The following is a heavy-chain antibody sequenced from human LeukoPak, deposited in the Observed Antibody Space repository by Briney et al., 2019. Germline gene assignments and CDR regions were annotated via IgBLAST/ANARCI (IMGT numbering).Heavy chain of an antibody. CDR3: ARDWNSRFDF. V-gene: IGHV4-4*07. D-gene: IGHD6-13*01. CDR2: IYISGST. J-gene: IGHJ4*02. CDR1: GGSISSYH. Sequence: SETLSLTCTVSGGSISSYHWSWIRQPAEKGLEWIGRIYISGSTNYNPSLKSRLTMAVDTSKNQFSLKLNSVTAADTAVYYCARDWNSRFDFWGQGTLVTVSS.